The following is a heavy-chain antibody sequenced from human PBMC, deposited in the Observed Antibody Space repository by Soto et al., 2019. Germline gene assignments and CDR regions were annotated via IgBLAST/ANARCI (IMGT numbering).Heavy chain of an antibody. V-gene: IGHV1-69*02. CDR2: IIPILGIA. Sequence: QVQLVQSGAEVKKPGSSVKVSCKASGGTFSSYTISWVRQAPGQGLEWMGRIIPILGIANYAQKFQGRVTITADKSTSTAYMELSSLRSEDTAVYYCARVGIVGATSGAFDIWGQGTMVTVSS. D-gene: IGHD1-26*01. CDR1: GGTFSSYT. CDR3: ARVGIVGATSGAFDI. J-gene: IGHJ3*02.